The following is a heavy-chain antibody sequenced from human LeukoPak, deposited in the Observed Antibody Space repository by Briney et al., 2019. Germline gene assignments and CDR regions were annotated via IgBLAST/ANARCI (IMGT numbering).Heavy chain of an antibody. CDR2: IRYDGSNE. J-gene: IGHJ1*01. CDR1: GFTFSSYG. CDR3: AAPPVGSGWYDALQH. D-gene: IGHD6-19*01. V-gene: IGHV3-30*02. Sequence: PGGSLRLSCAASGFTFSSYGRHWVRQAPAKGLGWVSFIRYDGSNEYYADSVRGRFTISRDNSKNTLYLQMSSLRVEDTAVYYCAAPPVGSGWYDALQHWGQGTLVTVSS.